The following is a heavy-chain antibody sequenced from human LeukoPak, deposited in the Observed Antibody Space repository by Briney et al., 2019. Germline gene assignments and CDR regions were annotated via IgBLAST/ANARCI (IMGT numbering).Heavy chain of an antibody. CDR2: IKQDGSEK. V-gene: IGHV3-7*01. J-gene: IGHJ3*02. CDR1: GFTCTAYW. CDR3: ATDFYGHYALSAFDI. Sequence: GGSLRLSCAASGFTCTAYWMSWVRQAPGKGVEWVANIKQDGSEKYYVDSVKGRFTISRVNAKNSLYLQMNSLRVEDTAVYYCATDFYGHYALSAFDIWGQGTMVTVSS. D-gene: IGHD4-17*01.